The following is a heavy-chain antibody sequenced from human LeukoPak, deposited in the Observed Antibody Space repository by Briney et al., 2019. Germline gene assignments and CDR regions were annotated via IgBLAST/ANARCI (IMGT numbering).Heavy chain of an antibody. CDR3: AREVRYFYYMDV. J-gene: IGHJ6*03. V-gene: IGHV4-34*01. CDR1: GGSFSGYY. Sequence: SETLSLTCAVYGGSFSGYYWSWIRQPPGKGLEWIGEINHSGSTNYNPSLKSRVTISVDTSKNQFSLKLSSVTAADTAVYYCAREVRYFYYMDVWGKGTTVTVSS. CDR2: INHSGST.